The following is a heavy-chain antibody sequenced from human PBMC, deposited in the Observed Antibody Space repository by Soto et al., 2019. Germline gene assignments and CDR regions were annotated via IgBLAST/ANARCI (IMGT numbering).Heavy chain of an antibody. J-gene: IGHJ4*02. CDR1: GYTFTSYD. CDR2: INAGNGNT. D-gene: IGHD3-22*01. CDR3: ARINYYDSSQPSDY. V-gene: IGHV1-3*01. Sequence: ASVKVSCKASGYTFTSYDINWVRQATGQRLEWMGWINAGNGNTKYSEKFQGRLTITRDTSASTAYMELSSLRSEDTAVYYCARINYYDSSQPSDYWGQGTLVTVSS.